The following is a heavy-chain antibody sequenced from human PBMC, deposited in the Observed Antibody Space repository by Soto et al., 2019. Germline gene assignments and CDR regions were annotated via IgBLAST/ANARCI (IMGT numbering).Heavy chain of an antibody. D-gene: IGHD1-20*01. CDR1: GFTFSRDE. CDR2: IQNHGYST. CDR3: ARGYDAGCHGGD. V-gene: IGHV3-48*03. J-gene: IGHJ4*02. Sequence: EVQLVESGGGLVQPGGSLRLSCEASGFTFSRDEMHWVRQAPGKGLEWIAYIQNHGYSTHYADSVKGRFTISRDNAKNTLYLQMSSLTAEDTAIYYCARGYDAGCHGGDWGQGVLVTVSS.